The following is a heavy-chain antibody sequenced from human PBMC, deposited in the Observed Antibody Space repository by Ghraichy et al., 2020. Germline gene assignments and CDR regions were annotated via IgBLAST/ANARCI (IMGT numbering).Heavy chain of an antibody. CDR3: VKGKGYSNTNRFDY. Sequence: GGSLRLSCAASRFTFDDYAMHWVRQAPGKGLEWVSGINWNSGNIGYADSVKGRFTISRDNAKNSLYLQMNSLRAEDTALYYCVKGKGYSNTNRFDYWGQGTLVTVSS. V-gene: IGHV3-9*01. D-gene: IGHD6-13*01. CDR1: RFTFDDYA. CDR2: INWNSGNI. J-gene: IGHJ4*02.